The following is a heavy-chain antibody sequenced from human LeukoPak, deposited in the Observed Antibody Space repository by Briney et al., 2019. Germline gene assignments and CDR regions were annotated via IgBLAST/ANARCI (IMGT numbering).Heavy chain of an antibody. D-gene: IGHD3-22*01. J-gene: IGHJ3*02. Sequence: GGSLRLSCAASGFTFSSYGMHWVRQAPGRGLVWVSRINNDGSNTSYADSVKGRFTISRDNAKNTLYLQMNSLRAEDTAVYYCARSSTYYYDRGAFDIWGQGAMVTVSS. CDR1: GFTFSSYG. CDR3: ARSSTYYYDRGAFDI. V-gene: IGHV3-74*01. CDR2: INNDGSNT.